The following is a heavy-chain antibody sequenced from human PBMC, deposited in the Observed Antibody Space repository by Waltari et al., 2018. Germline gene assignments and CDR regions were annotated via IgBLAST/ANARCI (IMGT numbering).Heavy chain of an antibody. CDR1: GFIFKDAW. V-gene: IGHV3-15*01. J-gene: IGHJ4*02. D-gene: IGHD2-2*03. CDR2: IKTKAEGETT. Sequence: EVRLVESGGGLVKPGGSLRLSCAACGFIFKDAWMSGGRQAPGKGLEWVGRIKTKAEGETTDYAGPVKGRFTISRDDAANNLFLQMNSLKIDDTAVYYCATEGLIYTSLDIYDFWGQGSLVAVSS. CDR3: ATEGLIYTSLDIYDF.